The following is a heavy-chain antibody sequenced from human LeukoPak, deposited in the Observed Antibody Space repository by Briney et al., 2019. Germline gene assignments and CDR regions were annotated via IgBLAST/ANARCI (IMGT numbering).Heavy chain of an antibody. CDR1: GFTVSSNY. D-gene: IGHD3-3*01. CDR3: ARAYPPIRLLEWFDDY. CDR2: IYSGGST. J-gene: IGHJ4*02. Sequence: GGSLRLSCAASGFTVSSNYMSWVRQAPGKGLEWVSVIYSGGSTYYADSVKGRFTISRDNSKNTLYLQMNSLRAEDTAVYYCARAYPPIRLLEWFDDYWGQGTLVTVSS. V-gene: IGHV3-66*02.